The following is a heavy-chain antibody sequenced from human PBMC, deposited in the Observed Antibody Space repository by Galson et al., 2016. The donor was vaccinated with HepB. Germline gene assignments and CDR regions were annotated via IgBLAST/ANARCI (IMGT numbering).Heavy chain of an antibody. Sequence: SLRLSCAAPGFTFSNFWMSWVRQLPGKGLEWVANIKQDGSEKHYVDSVKGRFIIARDNADNSLSLQLNSLRVEDTAIYYCTTERAGASHDWGQGTVVIVSS. V-gene: IGHV3-7*01. D-gene: IGHD3-10*01. CDR3: TTERAGASHD. CDR2: IKQDGSEK. CDR1: GFTFSNFW. J-gene: IGHJ4*02.